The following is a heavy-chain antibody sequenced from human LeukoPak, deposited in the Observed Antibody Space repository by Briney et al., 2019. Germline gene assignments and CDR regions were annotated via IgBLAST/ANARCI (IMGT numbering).Heavy chain of an antibody. J-gene: IGHJ3*02. Sequence: SETLSLTCTVSGGSISSSGYYWGWIRQPPGKGLEWIGSIYYSGSTYYNPSLKSRVTISVDTSKNQFSLRLSSVTATGTAVYYCARLHADYYDSSGPRDAFDIWGQGTMVTVSS. D-gene: IGHD3-22*01. V-gene: IGHV4-39*01. CDR1: GGSISSSGYY. CDR2: IYYSGST. CDR3: ARLHADYYDSSGPRDAFDI.